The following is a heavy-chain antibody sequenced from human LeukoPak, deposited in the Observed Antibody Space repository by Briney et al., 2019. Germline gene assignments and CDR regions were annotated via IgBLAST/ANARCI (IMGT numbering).Heavy chain of an antibody. V-gene: IGHV3-66*03. CDR2: LYSRGTST. D-gene: IGHD3-16*02. J-gene: IGHJ6*02. CDR1: GFTVRSNY. Sequence: GGSLRLSCAASGFTVRSNYMSWVRQAPGKGLDYVSVLYSRGTSTYYADSVKGRFTVSRDSSKNTLYLQMSSLRIEDTAIYYCVRDLSGMDVWGRGTTVTVSS. CDR3: VRDLSGMDV.